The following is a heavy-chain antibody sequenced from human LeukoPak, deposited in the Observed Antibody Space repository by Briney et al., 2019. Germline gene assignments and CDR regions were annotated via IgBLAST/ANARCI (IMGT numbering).Heavy chain of an antibody. CDR2: IYTSGST. Sequence: SETLSLTCTVSGGSISSYYWSWIRQPAGKGLEWIGRIYTSGSTNYNPSLKGRVTISLVTSKNQFSLKLSSVTAADTAAYYCARGFCSSTSCYPDDAFDIWGQGTMVTVSS. D-gene: IGHD2-2*01. J-gene: IGHJ3*02. CDR3: ARGFCSSTSCYPDDAFDI. V-gene: IGHV4-4*07. CDR1: GGSISSYY.